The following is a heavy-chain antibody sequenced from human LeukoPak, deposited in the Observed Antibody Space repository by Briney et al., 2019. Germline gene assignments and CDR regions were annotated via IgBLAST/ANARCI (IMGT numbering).Heavy chain of an antibody. J-gene: IGHJ5*02. CDR3: AKWPDPIAAAADP. CDR1: GFTFSDYS. CDR2: ITSSSNYI. V-gene: IGHV3-21*04. Sequence: GGSLRLSCAASGFTFSDYSMNWVRQAPGKGLEWVSLITSSSNYIYYADSVKGRFTISRDNSKNTLYLQMNSLRAEDTAVYYCAKWPDPIAAAADPWGQGTLVTVSS. D-gene: IGHD6-13*01.